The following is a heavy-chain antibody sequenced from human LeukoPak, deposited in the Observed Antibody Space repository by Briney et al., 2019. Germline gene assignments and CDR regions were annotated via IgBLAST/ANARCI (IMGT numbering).Heavy chain of an antibody. CDR3: ARDPGAAAGT. CDR1: GGSISSGGYY. V-gene: IGHV3-11*04. CDR2: ISSSGSTI. J-gene: IGHJ5*02. Sequence: LSLTCTVSGGSISSGGYYWSWIRQAPGKGLEWVSYISSSGSTIYYADSVKGRFTISRDNAKNSLYLQMNSLRAEDTAVYYCARDPGAAAGTWGQGTLVTVSS. D-gene: IGHD6-13*01.